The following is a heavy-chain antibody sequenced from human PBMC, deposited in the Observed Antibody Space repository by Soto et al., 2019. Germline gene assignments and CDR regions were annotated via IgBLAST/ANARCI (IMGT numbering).Heavy chain of an antibody. J-gene: IGHJ5*02. CDR1: GFTLNGYA. CDR3: AKEKISTSCCNWFDP. Sequence: GGSLRLSCVASGFTLNGYAMNWVRQAPGKGLEWVSYISSSSVKIDYADSVKGRFTISRDNAKNTLYLQMNSLRAEDTAVYYCAKEKISTSCCNWFDPWGQGTLVTVSS. CDR2: ISSSSVKI. V-gene: IGHV3-48*01. D-gene: IGHD2-2*01.